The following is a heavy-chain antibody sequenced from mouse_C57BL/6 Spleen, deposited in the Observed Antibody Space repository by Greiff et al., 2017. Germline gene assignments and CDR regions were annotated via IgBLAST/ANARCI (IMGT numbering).Heavy chain of an antibody. CDR1: GYTFTSYW. J-gene: IGHJ4*01. D-gene: IGHD2-5*01. CDR2: IDPNSGGT. V-gene: IGHV1-72*01. Sequence: QVQLQQPGAELVKPGASVKLSCKASGYTFTSYWMHWVKQRPGRGLEWIGRIDPNSGGTKYNEKFKSKATLTVDKPSSTAYMQLSSLTSEDSAVYYCARSRGPYAFYSNYEGYAMDYWGQGTSVTVSS. CDR3: ARSRGPYAFYSNYEGYAMDY.